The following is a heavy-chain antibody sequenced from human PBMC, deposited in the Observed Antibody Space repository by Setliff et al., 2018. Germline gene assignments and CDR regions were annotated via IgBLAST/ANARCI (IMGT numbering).Heavy chain of an antibody. CDR3: ARGGTYRYFDY. CDR1: GDSISGTYY. J-gene: IGHJ4*02. CDR2: VYYTGTA. V-gene: IGHV4-59*01. Sequence: PSETLSLTCTVSGDSISGTYYWSWIRQPPGKGLQFIGYVYYTGTANYDPSLKSRVTMSVDTSKNQFSLKLSSVTAADTAVYYCARGGTYRYFDYWGQGTLVTVSS. D-gene: IGHD2-2*02.